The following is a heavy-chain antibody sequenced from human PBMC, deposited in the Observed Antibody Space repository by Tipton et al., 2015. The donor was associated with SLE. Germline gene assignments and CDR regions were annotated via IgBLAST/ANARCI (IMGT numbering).Heavy chain of an antibody. CDR1: GYSFTSYW. V-gene: IGHV5-51*01. Sequence: QSGAEVKKPGESLKISCKGSGYSFTSYWIGWVRQMPGKGLEWMGIIYPGDSDTRYSPSFQGQVTISADKSISTAYLQWSSLKASDTAMYDWARQRDPITIFGVVIILDAFDIWGQGTMVTVSS. D-gene: IGHD3-3*01. CDR2: IYPGDSDT. J-gene: IGHJ3*02. CDR3: ARQRDPITIFGVVIILDAFDI.